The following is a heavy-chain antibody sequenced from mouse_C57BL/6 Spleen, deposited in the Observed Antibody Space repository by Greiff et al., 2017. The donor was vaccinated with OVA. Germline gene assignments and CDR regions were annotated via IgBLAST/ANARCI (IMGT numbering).Heavy chain of an antibody. Sequence: EVQLVESEGGLVQPGSSMKLSCTASGFTFSDYYMAWVRQVPEKGLEWVANINYDGSSTYYLDSLKSRFIISRDNAKNILYPQMSSLKSEDTATYYCARVELGRYFDYWGQGTTLTVSS. D-gene: IGHD4-1*01. CDR3: ARVELGRYFDY. J-gene: IGHJ2*01. V-gene: IGHV5-16*01. CDR2: INYDGSST. CDR1: GFTFSDYY.